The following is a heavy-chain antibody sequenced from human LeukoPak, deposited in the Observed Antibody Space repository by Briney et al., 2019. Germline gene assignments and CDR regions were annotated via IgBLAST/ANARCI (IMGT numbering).Heavy chain of an antibody. V-gene: IGHV3-23*01. J-gene: IGHJ4*02. CDR3: ARDRKGSWYSVFPPEGEGFDY. CDR2: LSGSSATT. Sequence: GGSLRLSCVASGLTFSSYGMSWVRQAPGKGLEWVSALSGSSATTHYADSVKGRFTISRDNSKNTLYLQMSSLRAEDTAVYYCARDRKGSWYSVFPPEGEGFDYWGQGTLVTVSS. CDR1: GLTFSSYG. D-gene: IGHD6-13*01.